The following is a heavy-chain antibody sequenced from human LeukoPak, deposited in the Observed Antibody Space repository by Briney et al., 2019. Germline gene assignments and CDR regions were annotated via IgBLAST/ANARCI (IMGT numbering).Heavy chain of an antibody. D-gene: IGHD2-2*02. V-gene: IGHV1-2*02. CDR2: INPNSGGT. CDR1: GYTFTGYY. J-gene: IGHJ6*03. Sequence: ASVKVSCKASGYTFTGYYMHWVRQAPGQGLEWMGWINPNSGGTNYAQKFQGRVTMTRDTSISTAYMELSRLRSDDTAVYYCARGGNDCSSTSCYIGGNYYYYYMDVWGKGTTVTVSS. CDR3: ARGGNDCSSTSCYIGGNYYYYYMDV.